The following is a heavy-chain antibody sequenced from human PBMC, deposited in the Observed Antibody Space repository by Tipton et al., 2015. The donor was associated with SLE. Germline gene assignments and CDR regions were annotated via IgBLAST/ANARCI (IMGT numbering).Heavy chain of an antibody. CDR1: GGSLSGYA. J-gene: IGHJ4*02. Sequence: TLSLTCAVNGGSLSGYAWSWIRQPPGKGLEWIGYIYYSGSTNYNPSLKSRVTIAVDTSKNQFSLKLSSVTAADRAVYYCARDLWSGYGSFDSWGQGTLVTVSP. CDR3: ARDLWSGYGSFDS. CDR2: IYYSGST. V-gene: IGHV4-59*01. D-gene: IGHD3-3*01.